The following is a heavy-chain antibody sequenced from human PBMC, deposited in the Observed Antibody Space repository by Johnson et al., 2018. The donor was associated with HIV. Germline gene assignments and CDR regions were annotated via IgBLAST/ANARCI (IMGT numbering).Heavy chain of an antibody. D-gene: IGHD3-22*01. Sequence: QEKLVESGGGLVQPGRSLRLSCAASGFTFSSYAMHWVRQAPGKGLEWITVLSYDGSNTYYADSVKGRFTISSDNSKNTLYLQMNSLRAEDTAVYYCARPSLWDSSDYLGGDGFDFWGQGTMVTVSS. CDR1: GFTFSSYA. CDR3: ARPSLWDSSDYLGGDGFDF. V-gene: IGHV3-30*04. CDR2: LSYDGSNT. J-gene: IGHJ3*01.